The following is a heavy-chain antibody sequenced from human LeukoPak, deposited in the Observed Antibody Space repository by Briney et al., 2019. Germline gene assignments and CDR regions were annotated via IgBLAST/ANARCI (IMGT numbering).Heavy chain of an antibody. J-gene: IGHJ5*02. D-gene: IGHD3-9*01. CDR2: INHSGST. Sequence: SETLSLTCAVYGGSFSGYYWSWIRQPPGKGLEWIGEINHSGSTNYNPSLKSRVTISVDTSKNQFSLKLSSVTAADTAVYYCARGVGYYDILTGYYSSQNWFDPWGQGTLVTVSS. CDR3: ARGVGYYDILTGYYSSQNWFDP. CDR1: GGSFSGYY. V-gene: IGHV4-34*01.